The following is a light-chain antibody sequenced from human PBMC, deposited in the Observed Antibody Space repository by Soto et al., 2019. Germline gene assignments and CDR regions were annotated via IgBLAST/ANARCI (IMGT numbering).Light chain of an antibody. CDR1: QSISSW. CDR2: DAS. CDR3: QQYKSYWT. Sequence: DIQMTQSPSTLSASVGDRVTITCRASQSISSWLAWYQQKPGKAPKVLIYDASNLESGVPSRFSGSGSGTEFTLTITSLQPDDFATYYCQQYKSYWTFGQGTKVDI. J-gene: IGKJ1*01. V-gene: IGKV1-5*01.